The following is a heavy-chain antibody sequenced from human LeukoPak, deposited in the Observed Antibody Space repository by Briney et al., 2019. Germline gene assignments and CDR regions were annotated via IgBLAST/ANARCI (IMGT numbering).Heavy chain of an antibody. D-gene: IGHD2/OR15-2a*01. J-gene: IGHJ4*02. V-gene: IGHV3-30*02. CDR3: AKDSLPVSGPYYFDC. Sequence: GGSLSLSCAASGFTFSSYGMYWVRQAPGKGLEWLAFIRYDGINKYYADSVKGRFTISRDNSKNTLYLQMNSLRAEDTAVYYCAKDSLPVSGPYYFDCWGQGTLVTVSS. CDR1: GFTFSSYG. CDR2: IRYDGINK.